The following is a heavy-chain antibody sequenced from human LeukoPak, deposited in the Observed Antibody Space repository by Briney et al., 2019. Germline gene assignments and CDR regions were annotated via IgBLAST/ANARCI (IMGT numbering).Heavy chain of an antibody. CDR2: IYYSGST. D-gene: IGHD3-10*01. V-gene: IGHV4-39*01. Sequence: SETLSLTCTVSGGSISSSSYYWGWIRQPPGKGLEWIGSIYYSGSTYYNPSLKSRVTISVDTSKNQFSLKPSSVTAADTAVYYCARQGPGGYYGSGSTRNWFDPWGQGTLVTVSS. J-gene: IGHJ5*02. CDR1: GGSISSSSYY. CDR3: ARQGPGGYYGSGSTRNWFDP.